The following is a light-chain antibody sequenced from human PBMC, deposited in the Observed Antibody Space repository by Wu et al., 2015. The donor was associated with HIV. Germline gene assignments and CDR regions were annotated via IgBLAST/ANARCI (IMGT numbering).Light chain of an antibody. CDR3: QFYSIPLRT. V-gene: IGKV3-20*01. CDR1: QSVSSIY. Sequence: EIVLTQSPGTLSLSPGERATLSCRASQSVSSIYVAWYQKRPGHAPWPIMYASSNRAPGVPDRFSGSGSGTDFTLTIRRLQREDIAVYYCQFYSIPLRTFGQGTKVEFK. J-gene: IGKJ1*01. CDR2: ASS.